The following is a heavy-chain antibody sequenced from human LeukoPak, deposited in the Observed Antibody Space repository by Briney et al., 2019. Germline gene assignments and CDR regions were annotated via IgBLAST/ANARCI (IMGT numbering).Heavy chain of an antibody. Sequence: GGSLRLSCAASGFTFSSYAMSWVRQAPGKGLEWVSAISGSGGSTYYADSVKGRFTISRDNSKNTLYVQMNSLRDEDTAVYYCAKDRYYSIAVAGPYFDYWGQGTLVTVSS. CDR1: GFTFSSYA. CDR3: AKDRYYSIAVAGPYFDY. V-gene: IGHV3-23*01. D-gene: IGHD6-19*01. J-gene: IGHJ4*02. CDR2: ISGSGGST.